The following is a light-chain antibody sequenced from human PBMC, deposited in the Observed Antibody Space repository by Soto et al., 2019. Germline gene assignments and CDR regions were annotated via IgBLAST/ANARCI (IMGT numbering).Light chain of an antibody. CDR2: DVS. CDR1: SSDVGAYNY. J-gene: IGLJ3*02. V-gene: IGLV2-11*01. Sequence: QSALPQPRSVSGSPGQSVTISCTGTSSDVGAYNYVSWYQQQPGKAPKLIIYDVSQRPSGVPDRLSGSKSDNTASLTISGLQTEDEADYYCCSYAGDYTLVFGGGTKVTVL. CDR3: CSYAGDYTLV.